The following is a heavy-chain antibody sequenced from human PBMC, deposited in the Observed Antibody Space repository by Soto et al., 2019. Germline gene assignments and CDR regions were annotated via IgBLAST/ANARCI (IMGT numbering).Heavy chain of an antibody. J-gene: IGHJ4*02. CDR3: SSRGQWLGY. V-gene: IGHV1-69*01. CDR1: GGTFSSYA. D-gene: IGHD6-19*01. CDR2: IIPIFGTA. Sequence: QVQLVQSGAEVKKPGSSVKVSCKASGGTFSSYAISWVRQAPGQGLEWMGGIIPIFGTANYAQKFKGRVTITADESTGTDYMKLSSLRSDDTAVDYCSSRGQWLGYWGQGTLVTVCS.